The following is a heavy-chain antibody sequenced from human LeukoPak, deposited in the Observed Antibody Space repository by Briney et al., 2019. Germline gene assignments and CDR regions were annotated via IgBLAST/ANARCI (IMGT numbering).Heavy chain of an antibody. CDR2: IGFGGTTI. D-gene: IGHD4-17*01. CDR1: SFTFSNYD. Sequence: GGSLRLSCTASSFTFSNYDMNWVRQAPGKGLGWISYIGFGGTTITYADSVKGRFIISRDNAKNSLYLQMNSLRAEDTAVYYCARENPYADYWGQGTLVTVS. J-gene: IGHJ4*02. V-gene: IGHV3-48*03. CDR3: ARENPYADY.